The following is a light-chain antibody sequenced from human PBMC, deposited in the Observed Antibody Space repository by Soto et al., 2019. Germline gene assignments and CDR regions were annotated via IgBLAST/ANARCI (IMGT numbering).Light chain of an antibody. CDR2: EVS. CDR1: SSDVGGYNY. V-gene: IGLV2-8*01. Sequence: ALTQPPSASGSPGQSVTISCTGTSSDVGGYNYVSWYQQHPGKAPKLMIYEVSKRPSGVPDRFSGSKSGNTASLTVSGLQAEDEADYYCSSYAGSNNLGVFGTGTKLTVL. J-gene: IGLJ1*01. CDR3: SSYAGSNNLGV.